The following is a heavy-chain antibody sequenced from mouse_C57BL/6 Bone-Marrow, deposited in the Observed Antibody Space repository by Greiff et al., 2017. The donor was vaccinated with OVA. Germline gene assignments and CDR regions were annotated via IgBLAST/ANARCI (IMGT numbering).Heavy chain of an antibody. D-gene: IGHD1-1*01. Sequence: QVQLQQSGAELVRPGTSVKVSCKASGYAFTNYLIEWVKQRPGQGLEWIGVINPGSGGTNYNEKFKGKATLTADKPSSTAYMQLSSLTSEDSAVYFCARDPYYYGSSYDAMDYWGQGTSVTVSS. CDR2: INPGSGGT. CDR1: GYAFTNYL. J-gene: IGHJ4*01. CDR3: ARDPYYYGSSYDAMDY. V-gene: IGHV1-54*01.